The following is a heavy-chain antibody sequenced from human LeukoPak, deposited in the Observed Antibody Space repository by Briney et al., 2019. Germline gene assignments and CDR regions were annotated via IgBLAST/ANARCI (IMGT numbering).Heavy chain of an antibody. CDR2: ISYDGSNK. J-gene: IGHJ5*02. D-gene: IGHD3-22*01. Sequence: GGSLRLSCAASGFTFSSYAMHWVRQAPGKGLEWVAVISYDGSNKYYADSVKGRFTISRDNAKNSLYLQMNSLRAEDTAVYYCARTHYYDSSGQFDPWGQGTLVTVSS. CDR1: GFTFSSYA. CDR3: ARTHYYDSSGQFDP. V-gene: IGHV3-30*04.